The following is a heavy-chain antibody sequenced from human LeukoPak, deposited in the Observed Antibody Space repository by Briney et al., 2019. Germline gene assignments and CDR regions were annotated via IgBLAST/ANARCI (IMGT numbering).Heavy chain of an antibody. D-gene: IGHD3-3*01. CDR1: GFTFSTYA. CDR3: TRTHIAQYDFWTASL. CDR2: ISYDGRQN. Sequence: GRSLRLSCAASGFTFSTYAMNWVRQAPGKGLEWVAVISYDGRQNYYADSVKGRSTISRDNSKNTLYLQMNSLRAEDTAVYYCTRTHIAQYDFWTASLWGQGTLVTVSS. V-gene: IGHV3-30*04. J-gene: IGHJ4*02.